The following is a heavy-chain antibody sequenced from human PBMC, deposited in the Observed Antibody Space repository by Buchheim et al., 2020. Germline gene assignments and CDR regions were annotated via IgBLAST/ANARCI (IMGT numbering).Heavy chain of an antibody. CDR1: GFTFSSYS. CDR3: ARGIAVAGRHWFDP. V-gene: IGHV3-48*01. J-gene: IGHJ5*02. D-gene: IGHD6-19*01. Sequence: EVQLVESGGGLVQPGGSLRLSCAASGFTFSSYSMNWVRQAPGKGLEWVSYISSSSSTIYYADSVKGRFTISRDNSKNTLYLQMNSLRAEDTAVYYCARGIAVAGRHWFDPWGQGTL. CDR2: ISSSSSTI.